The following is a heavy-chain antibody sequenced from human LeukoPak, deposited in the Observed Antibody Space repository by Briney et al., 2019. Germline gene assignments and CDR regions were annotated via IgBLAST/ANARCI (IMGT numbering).Heavy chain of an antibody. J-gene: IGHJ6*03. D-gene: IGHD3-10*01. CDR1: GYTFTGYY. CDR3: ARVPMVRGVIIYYYMDV. CDR2: INPGGGNT. Sequence: ASVKVSCKASGYTFTGYYMHWVRQAPGQGLEWMGLINPGGGNTNYAQNFQGRVTMTRDTSTTTVYMELSSLRSEDTAVYYCARVPMVRGVIIYYYMDVWGKGTTVTISS. V-gene: IGHV1-46*01.